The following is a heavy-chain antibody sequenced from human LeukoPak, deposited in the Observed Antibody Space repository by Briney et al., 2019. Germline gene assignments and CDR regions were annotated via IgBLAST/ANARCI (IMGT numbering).Heavy chain of an antibody. V-gene: IGHV3-20*04. CDR3: ARGSGWPEDYYYGMDV. Sequence: GGSLRLSCAASGFTFSSYAMSWARQAPGKGLEWVSGINWNGGSTGYADSVKGRFTISRDNAKNSLYLQMNSLRAEDTALYYCARGSGWPEDYYYGMDVWGQGTTVTVSS. CDR1: GFTFSSYA. CDR2: INWNGGST. J-gene: IGHJ6*02. D-gene: IGHD6-19*01.